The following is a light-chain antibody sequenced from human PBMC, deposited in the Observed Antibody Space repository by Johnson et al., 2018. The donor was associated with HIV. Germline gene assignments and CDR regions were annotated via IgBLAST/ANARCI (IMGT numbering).Light chain of an antibody. Sequence: QSVLTQPPSVSAAPGQKVTISCSGSYSNIGDNYVSWYQQLPGTAPKLLIYENNKRPSGIPDRFSGSKSGTSATLGITGLQTGDEADYYCGTWDSSLSAGVFGTGTTVIVL. J-gene: IGLJ1*01. CDR1: YSNIGDNY. CDR2: ENN. CDR3: GTWDSSLSAGV. V-gene: IGLV1-51*02.